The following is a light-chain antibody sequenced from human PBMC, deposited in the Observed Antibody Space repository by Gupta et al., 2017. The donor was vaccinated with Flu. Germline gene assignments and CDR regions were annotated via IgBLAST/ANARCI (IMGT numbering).Light chain of an antibody. Sequence: QSVLTQPPSVSAAPGQKVTISCSGSSSNIGTNYVPWYQQLPGTAPKLLIYENNKRPSGIPDRFSGSKSGTSATLGITGLQTGDEADYYCGTWDSSMSAYVFGTGTKVTVL. CDR3: GTWDSSMSAYV. CDR2: ENN. V-gene: IGLV1-51*02. J-gene: IGLJ1*01. CDR1: SSNIGTNY.